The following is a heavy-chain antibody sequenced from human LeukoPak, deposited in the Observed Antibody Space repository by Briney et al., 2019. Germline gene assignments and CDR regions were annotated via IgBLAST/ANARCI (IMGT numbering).Heavy chain of an antibody. V-gene: IGHV4-39*02. J-gene: IGHJ4*02. D-gene: IGHD6-6*01. CDR2: IYYSGST. CDR1: GGSISSSSHY. Sequence: SETLSLTCTVSGGSISSSSHYWGWIRQPPGKGLEWIANIYYSGSTYYNPSLKSRVAISVDTSKNQFSLKLSSVTAADTAVYYCARVDSSSLFDYWGQGTLVTVSS. CDR3: ARVDSSSLFDY.